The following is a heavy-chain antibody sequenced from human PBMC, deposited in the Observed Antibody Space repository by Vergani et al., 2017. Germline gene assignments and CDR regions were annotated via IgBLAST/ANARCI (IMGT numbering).Heavy chain of an antibody. D-gene: IGHD2-8*02. CDR2: IGKDGINT. J-gene: IGHJ4*02. V-gene: IGHV3-30*02. CDR1: GFTFSNFG. CDR3: AKYWRDSTDGLPDS. Sequence: VQLLESGGSLKQPGGSVRLSCAASGFTFSNFGMHWIRQAPGKGLEWLAYIGKDGINTRYRDAVKGRFTVSRDNSKDILYLQMDSLRSEDTALYYCAKYWRDSTDGLPDSWGPGTLVIVSS.